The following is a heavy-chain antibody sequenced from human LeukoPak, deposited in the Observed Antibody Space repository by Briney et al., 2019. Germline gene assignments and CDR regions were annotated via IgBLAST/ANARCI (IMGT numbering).Heavy chain of an antibody. V-gene: IGHV4-4*09. J-gene: IGHJ4*02. CDR3: VQTTGWPGLDY. CDR1: GVSISRFY. D-gene: IGHD6-19*01. CDR2: IYNGVPT. Sequence: SETLSLICTTSGVSISRFYWSWVRQPPGKGLEWIGNIYNGVPTFFNPSLKSRVTISVDTPKRQFSLQLASVTAADTAVYYCVQTTGWPGLDYWGQGILVTVSS.